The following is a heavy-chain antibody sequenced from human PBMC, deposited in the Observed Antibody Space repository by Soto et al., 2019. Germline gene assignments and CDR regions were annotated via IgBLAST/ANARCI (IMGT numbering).Heavy chain of an antibody. CDR2: IYWTGST. Sequence: PSETLSLTCAVSGGSFTSNNWWAWVRQPPGKGLEWIGYIYWTGSTNYNPSLKSRVTISLDTSKNQFSLKVTSLTAADTAVYYSARHSGRYYCYGMVVWGQGATATVAS. CDR3: ARHSGRYYCYGMVV. D-gene: IGHD3-10*01. J-gene: IGHJ6*02. CDR1: GGSFTSNNW. V-gene: IGHV4-4*02.